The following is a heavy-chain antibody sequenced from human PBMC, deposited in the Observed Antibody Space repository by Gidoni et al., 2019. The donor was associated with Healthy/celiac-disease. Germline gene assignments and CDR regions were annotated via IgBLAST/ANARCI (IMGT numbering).Heavy chain of an antibody. V-gene: IGHV3-23*01. Sequence: EVQLLESGGGLVQPGGSLRLSCAASGFTFSSYAMSWVRQAPGKGLEWVSALSGSGGSTYNAESVKGRFTISRDNSKNTLYLQMNSLRAEDTAVYYCAIPLAARTIWGQGTMVTVSS. CDR3: AIPLAARTI. J-gene: IGHJ3*02. CDR2: LSGSGGST. CDR1: GFTFSSYA. D-gene: IGHD6-25*01.